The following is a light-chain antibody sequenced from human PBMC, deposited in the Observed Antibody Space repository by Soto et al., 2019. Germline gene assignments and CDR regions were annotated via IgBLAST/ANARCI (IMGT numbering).Light chain of an antibody. V-gene: IGKV3-20*01. CDR2: RAS. CDR1: QSVGSN. J-gene: IGKJ1*01. CDR3: QQYGSSPWT. Sequence: IVMTQSPATLSVSPGERVTLSCRARQSVGSNLAWYQQKPGQAPRLLIYRASSRATGIPDRFSGSGSATDFTLTISRLEPEDFAVYYCQQYGSSPWTFGQGTKVDIK.